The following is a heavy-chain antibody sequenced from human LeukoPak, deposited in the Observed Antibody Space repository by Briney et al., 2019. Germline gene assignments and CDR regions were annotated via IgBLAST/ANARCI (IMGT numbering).Heavy chain of an antibody. CDR2: IYYTGST. CDR1: GGSISSYY. Sequence: SETLSLTCTVSGGSISSYYWSWIRQPPGKGLEWIGFIYYTGSTNYNPSLKGRVTISVDTSKNQFSLRLTSVTAADTAVYYCARQREVGTTRWFDPWGQGTLVTVSS. J-gene: IGHJ5*02. D-gene: IGHD1-26*01. V-gene: IGHV4-59*01. CDR3: ARQREVGTTRWFDP.